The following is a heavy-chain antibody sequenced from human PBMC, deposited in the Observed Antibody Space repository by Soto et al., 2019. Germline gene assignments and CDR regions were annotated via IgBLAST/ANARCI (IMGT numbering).Heavy chain of an antibody. J-gene: IGHJ4*02. V-gene: IGHV3-30*18. Sequence: QVQLVESGGGLVQPGRSLRLSCAASGFTFSSFGMHWVRQAPGKGLEWVAVISYDGSYKYYADSVKGRFTISRDNSKNTLYLQMNSLRAEDTAVYYCAKWAGGFDYWGQGTLVTVSS. CDR1: GFTFSSFG. CDR2: ISYDGSYK. CDR3: AKWAGGFDY.